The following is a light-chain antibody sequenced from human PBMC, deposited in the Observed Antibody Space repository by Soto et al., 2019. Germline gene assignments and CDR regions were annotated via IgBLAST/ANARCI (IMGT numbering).Light chain of an antibody. CDR3: QQLHGYPIT. J-gene: IGKJ5*01. V-gene: IGKV1-9*01. Sequence: FGSLGDRVPIPFPASQSIRSWLAWYQQKPGKAPKLLIYAASNFQSGVPSRFSGSGSGTHFTLTISSLQPEDFATYYCQQLHGYPITFGQGTRLENK. CDR1: QSIRSW. CDR2: AAS.